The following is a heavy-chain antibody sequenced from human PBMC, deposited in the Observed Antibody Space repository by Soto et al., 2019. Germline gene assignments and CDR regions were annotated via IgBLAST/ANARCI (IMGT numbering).Heavy chain of an antibody. J-gene: IGHJ6*02. CDR3: ARDDCSGGSCPHYYYYGMDV. Sequence: ESGGGVVQPGRSLRLSCAASGFTFSSYGMHWVRQAPGKGLEWVAVIWYDGSNKYYADSVKGRFTISRDNSKNTLYLQMNSLRAEDTAVYYCARDDCSGGSCPHYYYYGMDVWGQGTTVTVSS. V-gene: IGHV3-33*01. CDR2: IWYDGSNK. CDR1: GFTFSSYG. D-gene: IGHD2-15*01.